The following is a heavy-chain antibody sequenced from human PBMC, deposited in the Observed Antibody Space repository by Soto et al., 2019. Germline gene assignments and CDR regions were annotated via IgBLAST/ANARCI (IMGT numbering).Heavy chain of an antibody. Sequence: EVQLVESGGGLVQPGGSLRLSCAASGLTFSSNWMHWVRQAPGKGLVWVSRINSDGSTTTYADSVKGRFTVSRDNAKNTLYLQMHSLTAEDTAVYYCATVGTGSYSWRDSWGQGTRVTVSS. J-gene: IGHJ5*01. CDR3: ATVGTGSYSWRDS. V-gene: IGHV3-74*01. CDR1: GLTFSSNW. CDR2: INSDGSTT. D-gene: IGHD1-26*01.